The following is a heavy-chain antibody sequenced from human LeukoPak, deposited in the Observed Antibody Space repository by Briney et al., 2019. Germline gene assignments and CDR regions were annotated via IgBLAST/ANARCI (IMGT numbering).Heavy chain of an antibody. CDR2: SRDKVNSYTT. D-gene: IGHD4-11*01. J-gene: IGHJ4*02. V-gene: IGHV3-72*01. CDR3: ARVRGDYNFDY. CDR1: GFTFSDHY. Sequence: GGSLRLSCAVSGFTFSDHYMDWVRQAPGKGLEWVGRSRDKVNSYTTEYAASVKGRFTISRGDSENSLYLQMNSLKTEGTAMYFCARVRGDYNFDYWGQGTLVTVSS.